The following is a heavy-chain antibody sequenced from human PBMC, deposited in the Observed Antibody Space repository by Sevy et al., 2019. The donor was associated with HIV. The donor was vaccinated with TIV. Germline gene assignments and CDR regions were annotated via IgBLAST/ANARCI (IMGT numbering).Heavy chain of an antibody. V-gene: IGHV3-48*02. CDR3: VRGVLRPQLDAFDI. CDR1: GFTFSSYS. Sequence: GGSLRLSCAASGFTFSSYSMNWVRQAPGKGLEWVSYISSSSTIYYADSVKGRFTISRDNAKNSLYLQMNSLRDEDTAVYYCVRGVLRPQLDAFDIWGQGTMVTVSS. J-gene: IGHJ3*02. D-gene: IGHD2-15*01. CDR2: ISSSSTI.